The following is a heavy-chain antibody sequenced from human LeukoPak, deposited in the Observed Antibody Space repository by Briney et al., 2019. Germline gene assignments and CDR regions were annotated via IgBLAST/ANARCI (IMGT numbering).Heavy chain of an antibody. CDR1: GYTFTAYY. V-gene: IGHV1-2*02. Sequence: ASVKVSCKASGYTFTAYYMHWVRQAPGQGLEWMGWINPDSGDTNYEQKFQGRVTMTRDTSISTAYMELSRLRSDDTAVYYCAGTPNGSGSHYKSAYWGQGTLVTVSS. CDR2: INPDSGDT. CDR3: AGTPNGSGSHYKSAY. D-gene: IGHD3-10*01. J-gene: IGHJ4*02.